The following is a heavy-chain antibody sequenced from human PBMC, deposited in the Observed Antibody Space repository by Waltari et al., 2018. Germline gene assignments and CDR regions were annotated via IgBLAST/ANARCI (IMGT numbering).Heavy chain of an antibody. J-gene: IGHJ4*02. CDR2: IYYSGST. Sequence: QLQLQESGPGLVKPSETLSLTCTVSGGSISSSSYYWGWIRQHPGKGLEWIGSIYYSGSTYYNPSLKSRVTISVDTSKNQFSLKLSSVTAADTAVYYCARLDYDYVWGSYRYKSFDYWGQGTLVTVSS. D-gene: IGHD3-16*02. CDR3: ARLDYDYVWGSYRYKSFDY. V-gene: IGHV4-39*01. CDR1: GGSISSSSYY.